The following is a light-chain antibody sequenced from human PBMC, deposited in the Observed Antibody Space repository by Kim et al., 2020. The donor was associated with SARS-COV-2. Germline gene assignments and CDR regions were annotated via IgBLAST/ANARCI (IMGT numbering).Light chain of an antibody. J-gene: IGKJ2*01. CDR1: QSVSSY. Sequence: EIVLTQSPATLSLSPGERATLSCRASQSVSSYLAWYQQKPGQVPRLLINDASNRATGIPARFSGSGSGTDFTLTISSLEPEDFAVYYCQQRSNWPGYTFGQGTKLEI. V-gene: IGKV3-11*01. CDR2: DAS. CDR3: QQRSNWPGYT.